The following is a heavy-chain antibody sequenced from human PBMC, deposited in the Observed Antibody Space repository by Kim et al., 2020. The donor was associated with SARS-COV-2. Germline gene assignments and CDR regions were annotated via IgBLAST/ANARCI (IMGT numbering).Heavy chain of an antibody. J-gene: IGHJ4*02. CDR3: AKVRDSSSWYSIKENYYFDY. CDR1: GFTFSSYA. D-gene: IGHD6-13*01. Sequence: GGSLRLSCAASGFTFSSYAMHWVRQAPGKGLEWVAVIWYDGSNKYYADSVKGRFTISRDNSKNTLYLQMNSLRAEDTAVYYCAKVRDSSSWYSIKENYYFDYWGQGTLVTVSS. CDR2: IWYDGSNK. V-gene: IGHV3-33*06.